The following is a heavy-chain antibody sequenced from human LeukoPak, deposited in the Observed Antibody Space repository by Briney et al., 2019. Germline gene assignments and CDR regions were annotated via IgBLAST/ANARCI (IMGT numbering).Heavy chain of an antibody. D-gene: IGHD2-2*01. CDR1: GYTFTGYY. V-gene: IGHV1-2*02. Sequence: ASVKVSCKASGYTFTGYYMHWVRQAPGQGLEWMGWINPNSDGTNYAQKFQGRVTMTRDTSISTAYMELSRLRSDDTAVYYCARVIVPAVDWFDPWGQGTLVTVSS. CDR3: ARVIVPAVDWFDP. J-gene: IGHJ5*02. CDR2: INPNSDGT.